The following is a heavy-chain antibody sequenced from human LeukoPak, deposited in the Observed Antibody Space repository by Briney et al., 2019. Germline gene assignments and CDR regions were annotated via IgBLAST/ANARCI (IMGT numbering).Heavy chain of an antibody. Sequence: SETLSLTCSVSGASITRYWTWIRQPVGKGLEWFGRLYTNGTVNYNPSLRSRVTMSRDTSRNQFSLKLSSVTAADTAVYYCARGHTDGYSSGWYRWWGQGTLVTVSS. CDR1: GASITRY. J-gene: IGHJ4*02. CDR3: ARGHTDGYSSGWYRW. CDR2: LYTNGTV. V-gene: IGHV4-4*07. D-gene: IGHD6-19*01.